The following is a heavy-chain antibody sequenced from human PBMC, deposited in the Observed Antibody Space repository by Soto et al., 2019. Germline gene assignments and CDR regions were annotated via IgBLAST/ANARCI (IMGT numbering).Heavy chain of an antibody. D-gene: IGHD2-15*01. J-gene: IGHJ1*01. V-gene: IGHV3-7*04. CDR3: VTEYCRRGSCNGYFQH. CDR2: IKQDGSEK. CDR1: GFTFSSYW. Sequence: GGSLRLSCAASGFTFSSYWMTWVRQAPGKGLEWVANIKQDGSEKYYVDSVKGRFTISRDNAKNSLYLQMNSLRAEDTAVYYCVTEYCRRGSCNGYFQHWGQGTLVTVSS.